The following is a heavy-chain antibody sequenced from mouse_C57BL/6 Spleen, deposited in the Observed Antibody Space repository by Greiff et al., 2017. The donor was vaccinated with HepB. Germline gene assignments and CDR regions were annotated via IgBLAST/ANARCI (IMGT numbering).Heavy chain of an antibody. J-gene: IGHJ4*01. V-gene: IGHV1-78*01. Sequence: VKVVESDAELVKPGASVKISCKVSGYTFTDHTIHWMKQRPEQGLEWIGYIYPRDGSTKYNEKFKGKATLTADKSSSTAYMQLNSLTSEDSAVYFCARVYYDYDGEDYAMDYWGQGTSVTVSS. CDR1: GYTFTDHT. CDR2: IYPRDGST. D-gene: IGHD2-4*01. CDR3: ARVYYDYDGEDYAMDY.